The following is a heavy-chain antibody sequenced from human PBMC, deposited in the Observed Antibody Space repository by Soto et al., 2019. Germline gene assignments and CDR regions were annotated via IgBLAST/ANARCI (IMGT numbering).Heavy chain of an antibody. J-gene: IGHJ5*02. CDR3: AKDLGVSTVRGIMPS. V-gene: IGHV3-23*01. CDR1: GFPFNSYA. CDR2: ISATGDTT. D-gene: IGHD3-10*01. Sequence: EVQLLESGGGLVQPGGSLRISCAASGFPFNSYAMNWVRQAPGKGLEWVSGISATGDTTYHADSVKGRFTVSRDNPKNLLYLHLRSLRAEDTAVYYCAKDLGVSTVRGIMPSWGAGTLVTVSS.